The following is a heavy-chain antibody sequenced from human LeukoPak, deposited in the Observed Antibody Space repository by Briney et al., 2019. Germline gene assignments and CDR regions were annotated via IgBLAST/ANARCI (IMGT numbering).Heavy chain of an antibody. CDR3: ARGSTTGTTSYFDP. CDR1: GFSISSGYY. CDR2: IYHSGST. J-gene: IGHJ5*02. V-gene: IGHV4-38-2*02. Sequence: SETLSLTCTVSGFSISSGYYWGWFRQPPGKGLEWIGSIYHSGSTHYNPSLKSRVTISLNTSKNYFSLKLNSVTAADTAVYYCARGSTTGTTSYFDPWGQGTLVTVSS. D-gene: IGHD1-1*01.